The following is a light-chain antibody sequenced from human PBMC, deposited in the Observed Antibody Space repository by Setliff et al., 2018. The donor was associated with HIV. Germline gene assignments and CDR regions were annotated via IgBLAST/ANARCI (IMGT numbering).Light chain of an antibody. CDR3: QSYDSSNHVV. Sequence: NFMLTQPHSVSESPGKTVTISCTRSSGSIASNYVQWYQQRPGSSPTTVIYEHNERPSGVPDRFSGSIDSSSNSASLTISGLKTEDGANFYCQSYDSSNHVVFGGGTKVTV. CDR1: SGSIASNY. CDR2: EHN. V-gene: IGLV6-57*01. J-gene: IGLJ2*01.